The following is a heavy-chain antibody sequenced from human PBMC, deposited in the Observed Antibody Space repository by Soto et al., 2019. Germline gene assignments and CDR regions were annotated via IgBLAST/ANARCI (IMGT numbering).Heavy chain of an antibody. V-gene: IGHV1-69*01. Sequence: QVQLVQSGAEVKRPGSSVKVSCKASGGTFSTYAITWVRQAPGQGLEWMGGIIPVFGTTNYAQKFQGRVTMTADVSSTTMYMELSRLRSEDTALYFCTSTADCGGDCYSYWGQGTQVTVSS. CDR3: TSTADCGGDCYSY. CDR2: IIPVFGTT. D-gene: IGHD2-21*02. CDR1: GGTFSTYA. J-gene: IGHJ4*02.